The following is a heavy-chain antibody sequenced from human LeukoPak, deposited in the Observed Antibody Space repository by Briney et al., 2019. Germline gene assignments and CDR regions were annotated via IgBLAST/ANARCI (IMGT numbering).Heavy chain of an antibody. Sequence: SETLSLTCTVSGGSISSGGYYWSWIRQHPGKGLEWIGYIYYSGSTYYNPSLKSRVTISVDTSKNQFSLKLSSVTAADTAVYYCARATVVVKASTQHAFDIWGQGTMVTVSS. D-gene: IGHD3-22*01. CDR2: IYYSGST. CDR3: ARATVVVKASTQHAFDI. J-gene: IGHJ3*02. CDR1: GGSISSGGYY. V-gene: IGHV4-31*03.